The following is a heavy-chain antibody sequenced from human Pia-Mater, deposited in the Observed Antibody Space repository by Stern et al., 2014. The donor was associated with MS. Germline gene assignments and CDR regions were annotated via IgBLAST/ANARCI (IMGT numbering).Heavy chain of an antibody. CDR3: ARKSSRFLEWFFDH. J-gene: IGHJ4*02. D-gene: IGHD3-3*01. V-gene: IGHV1-46*01. CDR1: GYPFTNFY. Sequence: QVQLVQSGAEVRKPGASVKVSCKTSGYPFTNFYMHWVRQAPGQGLEWMAIINPNGGSTQSAQKFQGSITLTSDTSTSTFYMELSSLTSEDTAVYYCARKSSRFLEWFFDHWGQGTLVTVSS. CDR2: INPNGGST.